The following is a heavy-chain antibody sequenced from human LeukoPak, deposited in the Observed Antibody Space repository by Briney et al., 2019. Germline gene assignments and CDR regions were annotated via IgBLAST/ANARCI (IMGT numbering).Heavy chain of an antibody. D-gene: IGHD3-10*01. CDR3: ATRYASGPIADY. Sequence: GGSLRLSCAASGFTFSSYAMSWVRQAPGKGLEWVSGITWNGGTIDYADSVKGRFTISRDNAKNSLYLQMNSLRAEDTALYYCATRYASGPIADYWGQGTLVTVSS. J-gene: IGHJ4*02. CDR2: ITWNGGTI. CDR1: GFTFSSYA. V-gene: IGHV3-9*01.